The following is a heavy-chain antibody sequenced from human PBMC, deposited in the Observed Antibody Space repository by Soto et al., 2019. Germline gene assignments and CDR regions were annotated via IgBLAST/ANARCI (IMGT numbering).Heavy chain of an antibody. CDR1: GGSFSGYY. V-gene: IGHV4-34*01. D-gene: IGHD3-9*01. J-gene: IGHJ4*02. Sequence: QVQLQQWGAGLLKPSETLSLTCAVYGGSFSGYYWSWIRQPPGKGLEWIGEINHSGSTNYNPSLKSRVTISVDTSKNQFSLKLSSVTAADTAVYYCARVSAVLRYFVWLLPTPPFFDYWGQGTLVTVSS. CDR3: ARVSAVLRYFVWLLPTPPFFDY. CDR2: INHSGST.